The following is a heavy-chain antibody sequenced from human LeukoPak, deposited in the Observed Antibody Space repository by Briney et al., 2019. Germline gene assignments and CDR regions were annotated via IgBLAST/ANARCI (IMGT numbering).Heavy chain of an antibody. CDR2: IYSGGTT. J-gene: IGHJ2*01. Sequence: GGSLRLSCAASGLTVSNTYMTWVRQAPEKGLGWVSVIYSGGTTYYEDSVKGRFTISRDTSKNTVYLQMNSLRADDTAIYYCARLGDPRYWFFDLWGRGTLVTVSS. CDR3: ARLGDPRYWFFDL. CDR1: GLTVSNTY. V-gene: IGHV3-53*01. D-gene: IGHD4-17*01.